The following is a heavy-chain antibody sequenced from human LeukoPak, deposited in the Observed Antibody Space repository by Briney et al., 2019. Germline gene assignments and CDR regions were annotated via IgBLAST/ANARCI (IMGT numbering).Heavy chain of an antibody. CDR3: AGGAYRYYFDY. V-gene: IGHV3-11*01. CDR2: ISSSGSTI. Sequence: PGGSLRLSCAASGFTFSDYYMSWIRQAPGKGLEWVSYISSSGSTIYYADSVKGRFTISRDNAKSSLYLQMNSLRSDDTAVYYCAGGAYRYYFDYWGQGTLVTVSS. CDR1: GFTFSDYY. J-gene: IGHJ4*02. D-gene: IGHD3-16*01.